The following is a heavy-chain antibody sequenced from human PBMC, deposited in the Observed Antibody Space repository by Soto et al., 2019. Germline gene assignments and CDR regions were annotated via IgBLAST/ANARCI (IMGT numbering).Heavy chain of an antibody. D-gene: IGHD1-1*01. CDR1: GFALSNYW. Sequence: GGALRLSCAASGFALSNYWMSWVRQAPGKGLEWVANIKQDGNENYYEDSVKGRFTISRDNSKDTLYLQMNSLRVEDTATYYCAGALENPYFYYGLDVWGQGTTVTVSS. CDR2: IKQDGNEN. CDR3: AGALENPYFYYGLDV. V-gene: IGHV3-7*01. J-gene: IGHJ6*02.